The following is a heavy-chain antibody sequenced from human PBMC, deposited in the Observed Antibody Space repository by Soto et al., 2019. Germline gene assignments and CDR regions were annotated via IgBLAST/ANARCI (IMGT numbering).Heavy chain of an antibody. V-gene: IGHV3-48*02. CDR3: ARDRLWFGELSRIAGAFDI. Sequence: EVQLVESGGGLVQPGGSLRLSCAASGFTFSSYSMNWVRQAPGKGLEWVSYISSSSSTIYYADSVKGRFTISRDNAKNSLYLKMNSLRDEDTAVYYCARDRLWFGELSRIAGAFDIWGQGTMVTVSS. CDR1: GFTFSSYS. D-gene: IGHD3-10*01. J-gene: IGHJ3*02. CDR2: ISSSSSTI.